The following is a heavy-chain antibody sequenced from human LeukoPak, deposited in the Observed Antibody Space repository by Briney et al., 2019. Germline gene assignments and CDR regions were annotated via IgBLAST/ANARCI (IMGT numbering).Heavy chain of an antibody. CDR1: RGSISSYY. CDR3: SSDLVGATLSNWFDP. J-gene: IGHJ5*02. V-gene: IGHV4-59*12. CDR2: IYYSGST. D-gene: IGHD1-26*01. Sequence: SETLSLTCTVSRGSISSYYWSWMRQPPGKGLEWIGYIYYSGSTNYNPSLKSRVTISVDTSKNQFSLKLSSVTADDTAVYYCSSDLVGATLSNWFDPWGQGTLVTVSS.